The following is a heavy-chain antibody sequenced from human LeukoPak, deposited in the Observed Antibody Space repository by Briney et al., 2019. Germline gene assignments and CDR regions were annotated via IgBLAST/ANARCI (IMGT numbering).Heavy chain of an antibody. V-gene: IGHV4-34*01. CDR3: ARSRYDSGTYALEE. CDR1: GGSFSGYH. J-gene: IGHJ4*02. Sequence: SETLSLTCAVYGGSFSGYHWSWIRQPPGKGLEWIGEINHSGSTNYNPSLKSRVTISVDTSKNQFSLKLSSVTAADTAVYYCARSRYDSGTYALEEWGQGTLVTVSS. D-gene: IGHD3-10*01. CDR2: INHSGST.